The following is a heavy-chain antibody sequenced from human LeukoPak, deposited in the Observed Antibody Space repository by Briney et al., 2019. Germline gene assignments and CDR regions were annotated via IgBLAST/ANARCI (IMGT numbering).Heavy chain of an antibody. D-gene: IGHD2-2*01. J-gene: IGHJ3*02. V-gene: IGHV3-30*04. CDR2: ISYDGTSE. Sequence: GGSLRLSCAASGFTFSNYAVHWVRQAPGKGLEWVALISYDGTSEYYADSVKGRFTISRGNSKNTLYLQMNSLRAEDTAVYYCTRGNVGYCSSTSCYGFDIWGLRTMVTVSS. CDR1: GFTFSNYA. CDR3: TRGNVGYCSSTSCYGFDI.